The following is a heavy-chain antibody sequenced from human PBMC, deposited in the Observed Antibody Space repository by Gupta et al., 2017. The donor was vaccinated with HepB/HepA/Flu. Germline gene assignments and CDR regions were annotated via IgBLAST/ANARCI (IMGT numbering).Heavy chain of an antibody. V-gene: IGHV1-2*02. D-gene: IGHD1-26*01. J-gene: IGHJ3*01. CDR2: INPENGGT. CDR1: GYTFTGYY. Sequence: QVQLVQSGGEVKKPGASLKVSCKASGYTFTGYYLYWVRQAPGQGLEWMGWINPENGGTNYVQKLQGRVTMTRDTSISTAYMELSRLRSEDTAVVYCATSLQTGSTGANDAFAVWGQGTMVIVSS. CDR3: ATSLQTGSTGANDAFAV.